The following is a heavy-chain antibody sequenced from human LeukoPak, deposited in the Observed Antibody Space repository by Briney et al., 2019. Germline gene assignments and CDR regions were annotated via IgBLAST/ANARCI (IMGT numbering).Heavy chain of an antibody. Sequence: GGSLRLSCAASGFTFSSYAMSWVRQAPGKGLEWVSAISGSGGSTYYADSVKGRFTISRDNSKNTLYLQMNSLRAEDTAVYYCAKGPTGYYNPLPSDYWGQGTLVTVSS. CDR2: ISGSGGST. CDR3: AKGPTGYYNPLPSDY. D-gene: IGHD3-9*01. CDR1: GFTFSSYA. V-gene: IGHV3-23*01. J-gene: IGHJ4*02.